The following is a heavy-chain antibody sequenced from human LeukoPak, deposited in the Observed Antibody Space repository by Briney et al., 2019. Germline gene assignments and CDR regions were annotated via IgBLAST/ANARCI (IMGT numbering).Heavy chain of an antibody. CDR2: ISYDGSNK. J-gene: IGHJ6*03. CDR1: GFTFSNYT. CDR3: ARLSVFLESFLPYYYMDV. V-gene: IGHV3-30-3*01. Sequence: PGGSLRLSCAASGFTFSNYTMHWVRQAPGKGLEWVAVISYDGSNKYYADSVKGRFTISRDNSKNTLYLQMNSLRAEDTAVYYCARLSVFLESFLPYYYMDVWGKGTTVIVSS. D-gene: IGHD3-3*01.